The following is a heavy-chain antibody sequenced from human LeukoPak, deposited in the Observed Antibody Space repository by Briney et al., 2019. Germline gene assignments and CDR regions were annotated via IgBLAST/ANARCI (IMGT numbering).Heavy chain of an antibody. J-gene: IGHJ4*02. D-gene: IGHD4-17*01. CDR3: AREGDYGDYVLDY. CDR2: ISRDGSIT. Sequence: GGSLRLSCAASGFSFSKYWMYWVRQAPGKGLVWVSRISRDGSITSYAESVKGRISLSRDNAKNTLHLQMNSLRVEDTAIYYCAREGDYGDYVLDYWGQGTLVTVSP. CDR1: GFSFSKYW. V-gene: IGHV3-74*01.